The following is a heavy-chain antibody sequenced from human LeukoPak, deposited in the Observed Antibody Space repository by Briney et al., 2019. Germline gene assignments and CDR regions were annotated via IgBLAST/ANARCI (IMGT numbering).Heavy chain of an antibody. V-gene: IGHV3-33*01. CDR2: IWYDGSNK. D-gene: IGHD3-22*01. CDR3: ARDTYYYDSSGYQPMDV. Sequence: PGGSLRLSCAASGFTFSSYGMHWVRQAPGKGLEWVAVIWYDGSNKYHADSVKGRFTISRDNSKNTLYLQMNSLRAEDTAVYYCARDTYYYDSSGYQPMDVWGQGTTVTVSS. J-gene: IGHJ6*02. CDR1: GFTFSSYG.